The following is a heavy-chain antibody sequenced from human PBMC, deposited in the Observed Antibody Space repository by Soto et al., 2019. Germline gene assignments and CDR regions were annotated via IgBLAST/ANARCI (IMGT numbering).Heavy chain of an antibody. CDR3: ARDSCNGGTCYYYGMDV. D-gene: IGHD2-15*01. CDR2: INAGNGNT. V-gene: IGHV1-3*01. Sequence: ASVKVSCKASGYTFTGYYMHWVRQAPGQGLEWMGWINAGNGNTKFSQKFQDRVTITRDTSASTAYMELSSLTSEDTAVYYCARDSCNGGTCYYYGMDVWGQGTTVTVSS. CDR1: GYTFTGYY. J-gene: IGHJ6*02.